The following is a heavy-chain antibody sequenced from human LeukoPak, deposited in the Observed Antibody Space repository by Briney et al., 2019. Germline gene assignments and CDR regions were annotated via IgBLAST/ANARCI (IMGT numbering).Heavy chain of an antibody. D-gene: IGHD2-2*01. CDR3: AARPLMPPRFDY. V-gene: IGHV3-66*01. J-gene: IGHJ4*02. CDR1: GFTVSSYY. Sequence: GGSLRLSCAASGFTVSSYYMSWVRQAPGKGLEWVSVIYNGGTTYYADSVRGRFTISRDNSKSTLYLQMNSLRAEDTAIYYCAARPLMPPRFDYWGQGTLVTVSS. CDR2: IYNGGTT.